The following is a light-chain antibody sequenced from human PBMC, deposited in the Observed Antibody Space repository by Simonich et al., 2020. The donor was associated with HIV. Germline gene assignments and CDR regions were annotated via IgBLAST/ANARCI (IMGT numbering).Light chain of an antibody. CDR1: QDINNY. V-gene: IGKV1-16*02. J-gene: IGKJ2*01. CDR3: QHYNSFPYT. Sequence: DILMTQSPSSLSASVGDSVTITCRASQDINNYLAWFHQKPGTAPKSLIYAASSLQSGVPSKFSGSGSGTDFALTISSLQPEDSATYYCQHYNSFPYTFGQGTKLEI. CDR2: AAS.